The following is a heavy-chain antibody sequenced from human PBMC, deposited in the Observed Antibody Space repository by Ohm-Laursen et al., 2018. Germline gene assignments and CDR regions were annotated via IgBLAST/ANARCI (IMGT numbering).Heavy chain of an antibody. Sequence: SSVKVSCKASGGTFSSYAISWVRQAPGQGLEWMGGIIPIFGTANYAQKFQGRVTITADKSTSTAYMELSRLRSDDTAVYYCARGYYDFWSGYSEPTDYWGQGTLVTVSS. J-gene: IGHJ4*02. CDR3: ARGYYDFWSGYSEPTDY. CDR1: GGTFSSYA. CDR2: IIPIFGTA. V-gene: IGHV1-69*06. D-gene: IGHD3-3*01.